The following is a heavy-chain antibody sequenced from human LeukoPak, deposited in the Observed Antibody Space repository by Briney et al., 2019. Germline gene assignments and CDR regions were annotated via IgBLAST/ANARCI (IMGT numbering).Heavy chain of an antibody. D-gene: IGHD3-22*01. V-gene: IGHV4-61*02. CDR1: GGSISSGSYF. Sequence: SQTLSLTCTVSGGSISSGSYFWNWIRQPAGNGLEWIGRIYTSGSTDYNPSLKSRVTISLDTSKNQFSLKLSSVTAADTAVYYCARGGYYDSSGSRDAFDIWGQGTMVTVSS. CDR3: ARGGYYDSSGSRDAFDI. J-gene: IGHJ3*02. CDR2: IYTSGST.